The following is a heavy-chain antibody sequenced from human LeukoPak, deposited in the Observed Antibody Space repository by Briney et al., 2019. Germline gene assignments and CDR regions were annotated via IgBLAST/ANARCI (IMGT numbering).Heavy chain of an antibody. J-gene: IGHJ4*02. CDR1: GYRFTSYW. CDR2: IYPGDSDT. CDR3: ARLVVVTAGDY. D-gene: IGHD2-21*02. Sequence: GESLKISFKGSGYRFTSYWIGWVRPMPGKGLEWMGIIYPGDSDTRYSPSFQGQVTISADKSISTAYLQWSSLKASDTAMYYCARLVVVTAGDYWGQGTLVTVSS. V-gene: IGHV5-51*01.